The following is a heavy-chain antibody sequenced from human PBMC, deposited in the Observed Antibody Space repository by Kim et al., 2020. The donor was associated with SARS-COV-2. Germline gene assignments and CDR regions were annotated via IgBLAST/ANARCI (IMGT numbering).Heavy chain of an antibody. V-gene: IGHV3-33*01. CDR1: GFTFSSYG. J-gene: IGHJ6*02. Sequence: GGSLRLSCAASGFTFSSYGMHWVRQAPGKGLEWVAVIWYDGSNKYYADSVKGRFTISRDNSKNTLYLQMNSLRAEDTAVYYCARAEYFGYYGMDVWGQGTTVTVSS. D-gene: IGHD3-9*01. CDR2: IWYDGSNK. CDR3: ARAEYFGYYGMDV.